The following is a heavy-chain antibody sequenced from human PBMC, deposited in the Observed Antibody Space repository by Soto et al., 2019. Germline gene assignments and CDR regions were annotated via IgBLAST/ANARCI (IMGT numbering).Heavy chain of an antibody. D-gene: IGHD5-12*01. CDR3: ARVNSGYDSYYYYGMDV. CDR1: GYTFTCYY. Sequence: ASVKVSCKAAGYTFTCYYMHWVRQAPGQGLEWMGWINPNSGGTNYAQRFQGWVTMTRDTSISTAYMELSRLRSDDTAVYYCARVNSGYDSYYYYGMDVWGQGTTVTVSS. V-gene: IGHV1-2*04. J-gene: IGHJ6*02. CDR2: INPNSGGT.